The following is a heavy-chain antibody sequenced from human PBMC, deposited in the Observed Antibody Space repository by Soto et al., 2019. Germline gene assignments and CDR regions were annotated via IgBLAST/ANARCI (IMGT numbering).Heavy chain of an antibody. V-gene: IGHV1-46*03. CDR2: INPSGGST. D-gene: IGHD2-15*01. Sequence: QVQLVQSGAEVKKPGASVKVSCKASGYTFTSYYMHWVRQAPGQGLEWMGIINPSGGSTSYAQKFQGRVTMTRDTSTSTGYMELSSLRSEDTAVYYCARVDDCSGGSCYSQGGDYWGQGTLVTVSS. J-gene: IGHJ4*02. CDR3: ARVDDCSGGSCYSQGGDY. CDR1: GYTFTSYY.